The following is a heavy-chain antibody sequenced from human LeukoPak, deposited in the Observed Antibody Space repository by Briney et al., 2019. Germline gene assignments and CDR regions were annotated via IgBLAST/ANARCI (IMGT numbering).Heavy chain of an antibody. CDR1: GFTFSLTG. Sequence: GGSLRLSCEASGFTFSLTGMHWVRQAPGEGLEWVAVISYDGKNKFYGDSVQGRLIISRDNAKNTVHLQMNSLRTEDTAVYYCAKDRDHYDSSGHLDYWGQGTLVTVSS. CDR3: AKDRDHYDSSGHLDY. V-gene: IGHV3-30*18. D-gene: IGHD3-22*01. CDR2: ISYDGKNK. J-gene: IGHJ4*02.